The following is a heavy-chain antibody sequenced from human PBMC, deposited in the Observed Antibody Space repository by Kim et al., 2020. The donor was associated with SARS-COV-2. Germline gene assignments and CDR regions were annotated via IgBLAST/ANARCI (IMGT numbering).Heavy chain of an antibody. CDR3: ARDPGIAAAGTGPEYFQH. CDR2: IYYSGST. D-gene: IGHD6-13*01. CDR1: GGSISSYY. Sequence: SETLSLTCTVSGGSISSYYWSWIRQPPGKGLEWIGYIYYSGSTNYNPSLKSRVTISVDTSKNQFSLKLSSVTAADTAVYYCARDPGIAAAGTGPEYFQHWGQGTLVTVSS. J-gene: IGHJ1*01. V-gene: IGHV4-59*13.